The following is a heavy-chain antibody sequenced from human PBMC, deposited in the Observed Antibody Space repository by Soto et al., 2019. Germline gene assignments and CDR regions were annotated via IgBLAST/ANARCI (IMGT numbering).Heavy chain of an antibody. CDR1: GGSISSGGYS. CDR3: ARDKITGLFDY. D-gene: IGHD2-8*02. Sequence: SETLSLTCAVSGGSISSGGYSWSWIRQPPGKGLEWIGYIYHSGSTNYNPSLKSRVTISVDTSKNQFSLKLTSVTAADTAVYYYARDKITGLFDYWGQGTLVTVS. J-gene: IGHJ4*02. CDR2: IYHSGST. V-gene: IGHV4-30-2*01.